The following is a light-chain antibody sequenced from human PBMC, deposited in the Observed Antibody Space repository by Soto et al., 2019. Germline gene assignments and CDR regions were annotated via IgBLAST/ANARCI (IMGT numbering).Light chain of an antibody. CDR2: DAS. V-gene: IGKV3-20*01. CDR3: LQYGSSPRT. CDR1: QSVSSSY. J-gene: IGKJ1*01. Sequence: EIVLTQSPGTLSLSPGERATLSCRASQSVSSSYLAWYQQKFGQAPRLLIYDASSRATGVPDRFSGSGSGTDFTLTISRLEPEDFAVYYSLQYGSSPRTFGQGTTVEFK.